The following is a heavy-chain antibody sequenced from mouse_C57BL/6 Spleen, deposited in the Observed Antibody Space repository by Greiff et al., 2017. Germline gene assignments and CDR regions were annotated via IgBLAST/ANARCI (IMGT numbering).Heavy chain of an antibody. CDR1: GFTFSSYA. D-gene: IGHD3-1*01. CDR3: ARDQRGSFAY. V-gene: IGHV5-4*01. Sequence: EVQGVESGGGLVKPGGSLKLSCAASGFTFSSYAMSWVRQTPEKRLEWVATISDGGSYTYYPDNVKGRFTISRDNAKNNLYLQMSHLKSEDTAMYYCARDQRGSFAYWGQGTLVTVSA. J-gene: IGHJ3*01. CDR2: ISDGGSYT.